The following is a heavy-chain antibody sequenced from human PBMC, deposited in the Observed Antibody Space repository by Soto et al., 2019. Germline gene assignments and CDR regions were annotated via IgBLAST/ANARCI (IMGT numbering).Heavy chain of an antibody. V-gene: IGHV4-59*01. Sequence: SETLSLTCNISGGSISSYDWNWIRQPPGKGLEWIGYIYYTETTNYNPSLKSRVTISADTSKNQFSLKLSSVNAADTAVYYCARGRGMGKLFDHWGQGAPVTVSS. CDR1: GGSISSYD. D-gene: IGHD1-26*01. CDR2: IYYTETT. CDR3: ARGRGMGKLFDH. J-gene: IGHJ4*02.